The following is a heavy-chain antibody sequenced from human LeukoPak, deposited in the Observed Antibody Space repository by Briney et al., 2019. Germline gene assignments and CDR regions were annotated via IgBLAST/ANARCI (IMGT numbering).Heavy chain of an antibody. Sequence: SETLSLTCVVSGGSIRTSNWWSWVRQPPGKGLEWIGEIYHSGTTNYNPSLKSRVTISVDKSKNQFSLKLSSVTAADTATYFCSRESGPFCPFGYWGQGTLVIVSS. CDR2: IYHSGTT. D-gene: IGHD1-26*01. CDR1: GGSIRTSNW. V-gene: IGHV4-4*02. CDR3: SRESGPFCPFGY. J-gene: IGHJ4*02.